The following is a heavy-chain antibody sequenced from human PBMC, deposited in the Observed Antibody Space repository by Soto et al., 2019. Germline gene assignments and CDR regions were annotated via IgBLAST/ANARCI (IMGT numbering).Heavy chain of an antibody. V-gene: IGHV1-18*01. CDR3: AKESSSGYDAFDI. CDR1: GYTFTRSG. CDR2: INPDNGNT. Sequence: GASVKVSCKASGYTFTRSGISWVRQAPGQGLEWLGWINPDNGNTNYAQKLQGRVTMTTDTSTSTAYMELRSLRSDDTAVYYCAKESSSGYDAFDIWGQGTMVTVSS. J-gene: IGHJ3*02. D-gene: IGHD3-22*01.